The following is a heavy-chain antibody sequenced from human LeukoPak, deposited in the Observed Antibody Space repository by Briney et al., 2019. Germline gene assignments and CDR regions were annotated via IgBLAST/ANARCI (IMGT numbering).Heavy chain of an antibody. J-gene: IGHJ5*02. CDR1: GDSISSDYY. Sequence: SETLSLTCAVSGDSISSDYYWAWIRPPPGKGLEWIGSVFHSENTYYNPSLKSRVTISVDTPKNQFSLKLTSVTAADTAVYYCARGNEDYYDSSGYLSWGQGTLVTVSS. CDR2: VFHSENT. D-gene: IGHD3-22*01. V-gene: IGHV4-38-2*01. CDR3: ARGNEDYYDSSGYLS.